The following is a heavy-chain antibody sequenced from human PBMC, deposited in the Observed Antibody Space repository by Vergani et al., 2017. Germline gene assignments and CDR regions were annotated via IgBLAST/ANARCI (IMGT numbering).Heavy chain of an antibody. V-gene: IGHV4-30-4*08. CDR1: GRSISSGDYY. CDR2: IYYSGST. Sequence: QVQLQESGPGLVKPSQTLSLTCTVSGRSISSGDYYWSWIRQPPGKGLEWIGYIYYSGSTYYNPSLKSRVTISVDTSKNQFSLKLSSVTAADTAVYYCARAYYYDSSGYYLYYYYGMDVWGQGTTVTVSS. CDR3: ARAYYYDSSGYYLYYYYGMDV. D-gene: IGHD3-22*01. J-gene: IGHJ6*02.